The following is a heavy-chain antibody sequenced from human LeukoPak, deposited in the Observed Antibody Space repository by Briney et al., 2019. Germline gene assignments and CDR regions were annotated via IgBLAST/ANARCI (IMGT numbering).Heavy chain of an antibody. CDR1: GFTFSSYA. V-gene: IGHV3-30*04. CDR3: AKATIQQWLVKVDSFDS. Sequence: PGGSLRLSCAASGFTFSSYAMHWVRQAPGKGLEWVAVISYDGSNKYYADSVKGRFTISRDNSKNTLYLQMNSLRAEDTAIYYCAKATIQQWLVKVDSFDSWGQGILVTVSS. J-gene: IGHJ4*02. CDR2: ISYDGSNK. D-gene: IGHD6-19*01.